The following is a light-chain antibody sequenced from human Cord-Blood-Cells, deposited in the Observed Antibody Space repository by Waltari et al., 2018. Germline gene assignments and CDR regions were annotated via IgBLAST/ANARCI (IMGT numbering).Light chain of an antibody. J-gene: IGKJ3*01. CDR3: QQYYSTPFT. V-gene: IGKV4-1*01. CDR2: WAS. Sequence: DIVMTQSPDSLAVSLGERAPIHCKSSQSVLYSSNNKNYLAWYQQKPGQPPKLLIYWASTRESGVPDRFSGSGSGTDFTLTISSLQAEDVAVYYCQQYYSTPFTFGPGTKVDIK. CDR1: QSVLYSSNNKNY.